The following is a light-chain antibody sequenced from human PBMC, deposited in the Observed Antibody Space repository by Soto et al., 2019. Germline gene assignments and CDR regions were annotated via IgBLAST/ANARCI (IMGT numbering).Light chain of an antibody. J-gene: IGKJ5*01. Sequence: DIQMTQSPSTLSASVVDIVTITCRASQSISSWLAWYQQKPGKAPKLLIYDASSLESGVPSRFSGSGSGTEFTLTISSLQPDDFATYYCQQYNSYLYTFGQGTRLEIK. CDR2: DAS. V-gene: IGKV1-5*01. CDR3: QQYNSYLYT. CDR1: QSISSW.